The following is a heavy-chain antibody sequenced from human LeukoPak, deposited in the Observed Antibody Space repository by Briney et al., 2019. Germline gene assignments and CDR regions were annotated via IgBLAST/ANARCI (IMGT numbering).Heavy chain of an antibody. V-gene: IGHV3-7*05. CDR2: IKQDGSEK. Sequence: PGGSLRLSCAASGXTFSSHWMSWVRQAPGKGLEWVANIKQDGSEKYYVDSVKGRFTISRDNAKNSLYLQMNSLRAEDTAVYFCASRSGYTSSWSAFDNWGQGTLVTVSS. J-gene: IGHJ4*02. D-gene: IGHD6-13*01. CDR1: GXTFSSHW. CDR3: ASRSGYTSSWSAFDN.